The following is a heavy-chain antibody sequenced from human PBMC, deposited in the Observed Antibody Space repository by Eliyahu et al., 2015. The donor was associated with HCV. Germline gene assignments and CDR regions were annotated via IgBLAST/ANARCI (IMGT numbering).Heavy chain of an antibody. CDR3: ATVWSPKIGYCSGGSCYSGY. D-gene: IGHD2-15*01. Sequence: QVQLVQSGAEVKKPGASVKVSCKVSGYTLTELSMHWVRQAPGKGLEWMGGFDPEDGETIYAQKFQGRVTMTEDTSTDTAYMELSSLRSEDTAVYYCATVWSPKIGYCSGGSCYSGYWGQGTLVTVSS. CDR1: GYTLTELS. CDR2: FDPEDGET. V-gene: IGHV1-24*01. J-gene: IGHJ4*02.